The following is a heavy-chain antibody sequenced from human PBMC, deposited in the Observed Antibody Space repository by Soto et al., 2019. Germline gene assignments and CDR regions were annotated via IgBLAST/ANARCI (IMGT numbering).Heavy chain of an antibody. Sequence: PGGSLRLSCAASGFTFSSYAITWVRQAPGKGLEWVSAISGSGGTTYYADSARGRFTISRDNSKTTLYLQMDNLRAEDTAVYYCARHSGSYFRDDFDYWGQAILLTLSS. V-gene: IGHV3-23*01. CDR2: ISGSGGTT. D-gene: IGHD1-26*01. J-gene: IGHJ4*02. CDR3: ARHSGSYFRDDFDY. CDR1: GFTFSSYA.